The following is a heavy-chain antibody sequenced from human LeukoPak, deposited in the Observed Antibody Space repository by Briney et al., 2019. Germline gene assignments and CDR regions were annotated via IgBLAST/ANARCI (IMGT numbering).Heavy chain of an antibody. D-gene: IGHD3-22*01. CDR1: GFTFSTYA. V-gene: IGHV3-23*01. CDR3: AKDRGRYYDSSGYYWGYYFDS. Sequence: GGSLRLSCAASGFTFSTYAVNWVRQAPGKGLEWVSAISGSGGGTYYADSVKGRFTISRDNSKNTLYLQMSSLRAEGTAIYYCAKDRGRYYDSSGYYWGYYFDSWGQGILVTVST. J-gene: IGHJ4*02. CDR2: ISGSGGGT.